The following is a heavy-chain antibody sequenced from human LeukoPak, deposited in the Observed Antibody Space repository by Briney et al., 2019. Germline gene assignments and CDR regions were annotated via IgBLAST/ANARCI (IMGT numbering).Heavy chain of an antibody. CDR1: VFTFSSYS. V-gene: IGHV3-48*01. D-gene: IGHD1-26*01. Sequence: PGGSLRLSCAASVFTFSSYSMNWVRQAPGKGREGVSYISSSSSTIYYADSVKGRFTISRDNGKNSLYLQMNSLRAEDTAVYYCARAYSGSYFDYWGQGTLVTVSS. CDR2: ISSSSSTI. CDR3: ARAYSGSYFDY. J-gene: IGHJ4*02.